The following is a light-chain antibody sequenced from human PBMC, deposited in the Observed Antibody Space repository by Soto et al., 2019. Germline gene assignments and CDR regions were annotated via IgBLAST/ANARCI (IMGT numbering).Light chain of an antibody. CDR2: EVN. Sequence: QSALTHPASVSRSPGQSVTISCPGTSSDVSDYEYVSWYQQYPGKAPKLLIYEVNNRPSGISNRFSGSKSGNTASLTISGLQAEDEADYYCISYASRDTLLWVFGGGTQLTVL. CDR1: SSDVSDYEY. J-gene: IGLJ3*02. CDR3: ISYASRDTLLWV. V-gene: IGLV2-14*01.